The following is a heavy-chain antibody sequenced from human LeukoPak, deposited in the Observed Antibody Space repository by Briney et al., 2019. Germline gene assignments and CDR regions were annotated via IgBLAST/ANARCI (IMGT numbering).Heavy chain of an antibody. CDR1: GGSISSYY. Sequence: SETLSLTCTVSGGSISSYYWSWIRQPPGKGLEWIGYIYYSGSTNYNPSLKSRVTISVDTSKNQFSLKLSSVTAADTAVYYCARGLAATVDYYYYMYIWGKGTTVTVSS. V-gene: IGHV4-59*01. CDR2: IYYSGST. J-gene: IGHJ6*03. CDR3: ARGLAATVDYYYYMYI. D-gene: IGHD2-15*01.